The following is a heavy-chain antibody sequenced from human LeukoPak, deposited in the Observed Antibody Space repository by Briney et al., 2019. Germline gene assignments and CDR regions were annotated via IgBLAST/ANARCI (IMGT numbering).Heavy chain of an antibody. J-gene: IGHJ3*02. CDR2: VYPGDSDT. V-gene: IGHV5-51*01. Sequence: GESLKISFKGSGYSYSRYWIGWVRQIPGRGLEWMGIVYPGDSDTRYSPSFQGQVTISADKSISTAYLQWSRLKASDTAMYYCARCDYDVDYGFDIWGQGTMVTVSA. CDR1: GYSYSRYW. D-gene: IGHD5-12*01. CDR3: ARCDYDVDYGFDI.